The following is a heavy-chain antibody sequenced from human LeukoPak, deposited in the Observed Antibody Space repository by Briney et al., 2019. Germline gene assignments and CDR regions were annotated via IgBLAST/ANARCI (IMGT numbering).Heavy chain of an antibody. Sequence: ASVKVSCRASGYTFTGYYMHWIRQAPRQGLEWMGWINPNSGRTNYAQKFQGRVTMTSDTPISTAYMDLSRLRSDDTALYYCARGTYYDSSAYSGVRLFDYWGQGTLVTVSS. CDR2: INPNSGRT. J-gene: IGHJ4*02. D-gene: IGHD3-22*01. CDR3: ARGTYYDSSAYSGVRLFDY. V-gene: IGHV1-2*02. CDR1: GYTFTGYY.